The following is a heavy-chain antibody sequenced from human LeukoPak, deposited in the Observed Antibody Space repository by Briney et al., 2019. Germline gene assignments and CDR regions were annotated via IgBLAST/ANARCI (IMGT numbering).Heavy chain of an antibody. D-gene: IGHD3-10*01. CDR2: ISWNSGSI. J-gene: IGHJ5*02. CDR3: AKAGGSGTSNWFDP. CDR1: GFTFDDYA. Sequence: PGRSLRLSCAASGFTFDDYAMHWVRQAPGKGLEWVSGISWNSGSIGYADSVKGRFTISRDNAKNSLYLQMNSLRAEDTALYYCAKAGGSGTSNWFDPWGQGTLVTVSS. V-gene: IGHV3-9*01.